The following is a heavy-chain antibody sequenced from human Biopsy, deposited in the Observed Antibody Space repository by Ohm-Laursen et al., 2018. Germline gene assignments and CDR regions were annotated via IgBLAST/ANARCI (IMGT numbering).Heavy chain of an antibody. J-gene: IGHJ3*02. CDR1: GYTFTAYG. CDR3: ARDPGYDFWSGSDPFDI. Sequence: SSVKVSCKPSGYTFTAYGISWVRQAPGQGLEWMGWISTYNDDTNIAQKFQGRVSMTTDTSTRTACMELRSLRSGDTAIYFCARDPGYDFWSGSDPFDIWGQGTLVTVS. D-gene: IGHD3-3*01. CDR2: ISTYNDDT. V-gene: IGHV1-18*04.